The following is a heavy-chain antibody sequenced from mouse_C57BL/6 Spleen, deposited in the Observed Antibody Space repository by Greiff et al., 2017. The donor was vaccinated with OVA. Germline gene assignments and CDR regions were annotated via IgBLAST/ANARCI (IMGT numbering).Heavy chain of an antibody. V-gene: IGHV1-7*01. CDR3: ATEFITTVVATGYYAMDY. D-gene: IGHD1-1*01. CDR2: INPSSGYT. J-gene: IGHJ4*01. CDR1: GYTFTSYW. Sequence: QVHVKQSGAELAKPGASVKLSCKASGYTFTSYWMHWVKQRPGQGLEWIGYINPSSGYTKYNQKFKDKATLTADKSSSTAYMQLSSLTYEDSAVYYCATEFITTVVATGYYAMDYWGQGTSVTVSS.